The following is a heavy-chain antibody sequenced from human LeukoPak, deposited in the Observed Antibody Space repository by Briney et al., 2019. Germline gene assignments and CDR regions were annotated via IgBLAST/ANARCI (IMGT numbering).Heavy chain of an antibody. J-gene: IGHJ4*02. V-gene: IGHV1-2*02. CDR2: INPNSGGT. CDR3: ARERGRWLQKFDY. Sequence: ASVTVSFKASGYTFTGYYMHWVRQAPGQGLEWMGWINPNSGGTKYAQKFQGRVTMTRDTSISTAYMELSRLRSDDTAVYYCARERGRWLQKFDYWGQGTLVTVSS. CDR1: GYTFTGYY. D-gene: IGHD5-24*01.